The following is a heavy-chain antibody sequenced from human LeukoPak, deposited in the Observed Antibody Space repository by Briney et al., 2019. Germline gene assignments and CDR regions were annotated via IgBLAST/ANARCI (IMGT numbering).Heavy chain of an antibody. CDR1: GFTFSVYH. CDR3: VRDKGHGTTFDI. Sequence: GGSLRLSCAASGFTFSVYHMSWIRQAPGKGLEWVSYISSSGSTIYYADSVKGRFTISRDNAKNSLYLQMNSLRAEDTAVYYCVRDKGHGTTFDIWGQGTLVTVSS. D-gene: IGHD3/OR15-3a*01. V-gene: IGHV3-11*04. CDR2: ISSSGSTI. J-gene: IGHJ3*02.